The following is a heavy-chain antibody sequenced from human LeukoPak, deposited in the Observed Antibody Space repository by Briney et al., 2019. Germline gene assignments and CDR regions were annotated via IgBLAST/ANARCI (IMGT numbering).Heavy chain of an antibody. CDR2: ISTGSSTI. CDR3: ARVAEIQLWLRSAFDY. V-gene: IGHV3-48*02. D-gene: IGHD5-18*01. CDR1: GFTFSTYS. J-gene: IGHJ4*02. Sequence: GGSLRLSCAASGFTFSTYSMNWARQAPGKGLEWVSFISTGSSTIYYADSVKGRFTISRDNAKNSLYLQMNSLRDEDTAVYYCARVAEIQLWLRSAFDYWGQGTLVTVSS.